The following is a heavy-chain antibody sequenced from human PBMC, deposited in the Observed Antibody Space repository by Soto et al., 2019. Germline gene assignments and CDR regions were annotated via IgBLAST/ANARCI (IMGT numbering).Heavy chain of an antibody. J-gene: IGHJ4*02. CDR1: GYTFTMYA. CDR3: ARDQRRDSDLWSGYSQGFDY. Sequence: QVQLVQSGGEVKRPGASVTVSCKASGYTFTMYAIHWVRQAPGHRLEWMGWINAGNGNTKTSQKFQGRVTFTRDTSASKDYLELNGLRSADTALYDCARDQRRDSDLWSGYSQGFDYGGQGTRVTVSS. CDR2: INAGNGNT. D-gene: IGHD3-3*01. V-gene: IGHV1-3*01.